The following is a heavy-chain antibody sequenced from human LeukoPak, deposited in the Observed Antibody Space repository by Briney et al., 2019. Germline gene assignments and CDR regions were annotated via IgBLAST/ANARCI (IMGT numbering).Heavy chain of an antibody. J-gene: IGHJ3*02. V-gene: IGHV4-34*01. Sequence: SETLSLTCAVYGGSFSGYYWSWIRQPPGKGLEWIGEINHSGSTNYNPSLKSRVSMSVDTSKNHFSLKLSSVTAADTAVYYCARDTVGATFPGAFDIWGQGTLVTVSS. CDR3: ARDTVGATFPGAFDI. D-gene: IGHD1-26*01. CDR2: INHSGST. CDR1: GGSFSGYY.